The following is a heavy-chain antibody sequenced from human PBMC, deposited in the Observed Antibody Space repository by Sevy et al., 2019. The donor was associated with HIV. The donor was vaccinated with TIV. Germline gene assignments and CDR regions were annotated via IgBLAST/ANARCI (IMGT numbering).Heavy chain of an antibody. CDR1: GGSFSGYY. D-gene: IGHD6-6*01. CDR3: ARGRVEYSSSLYYYYYMDV. V-gene: IGHV4-34*01. Sequence: SETLSLTCAVYGGSFSGYYWSWIRQPPGKGLEWIGEINHSGSTNYNPSLKSRVTISVDTSKNQFSLKLSSVTAADTAVYYCARGRVEYSSSLYYYYYMDVWGKGTTVTVSS. CDR2: INHSGST. J-gene: IGHJ6*03.